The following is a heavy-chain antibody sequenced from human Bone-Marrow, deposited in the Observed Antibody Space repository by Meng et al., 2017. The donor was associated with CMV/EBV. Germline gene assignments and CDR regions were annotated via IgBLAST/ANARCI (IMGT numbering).Heavy chain of an antibody. CDR2: ISYDGSNK. CDR1: GFTFSSYA. J-gene: IGHJ4*02. Sequence: GESLKISCAASGFTFSSYAMHWVRQAPGKGLEWVAVISYDGSNKYYADSVKGRFTISRDNSKKTLYLQMNSPRAEDTAVYYCARDLLYCSGGSCYNYVDYCGQGTLVTVSS. CDR3: ARDLLYCSGGSCYNYVDY. D-gene: IGHD2-15*01. V-gene: IGHV3-30-3*01.